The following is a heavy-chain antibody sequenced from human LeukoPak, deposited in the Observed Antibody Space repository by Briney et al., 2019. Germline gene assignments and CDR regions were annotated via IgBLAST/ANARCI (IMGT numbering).Heavy chain of an antibody. CDR2: IIPIFGSA. D-gene: IGHD3-3*01. CDR3: ASRSNTIFGVAATFYYFDY. J-gene: IGHJ4*02. Sequence: SVKVSCKASGGTFSSYAISWVRQAPGQGLEWMGGIIPIFGSANYAQKFQGRVTITTDESTSTAYMELSSLRSEDTAVYYCASRSNTIFGVAATFYYFDYWGQGTLVTVSS. V-gene: IGHV1-69*05. CDR1: GGTFSSYA.